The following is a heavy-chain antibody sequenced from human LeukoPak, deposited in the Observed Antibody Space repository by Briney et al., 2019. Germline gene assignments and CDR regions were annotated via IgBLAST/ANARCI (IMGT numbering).Heavy chain of an antibody. V-gene: IGHV1-18*01. D-gene: IGHD3-3*01. Sequence: ASVKVSCKASGYTFTSYGISWVRQAPGQGLEWMGWISAYNGNTNYAQKLQGRVTMTTDTSTSTAYMELRSLRSDDTAVYYCARDHYDFWSGYYSPRSVFDYWGQGTLVTVSS. J-gene: IGHJ4*02. CDR3: ARDHYDFWSGYYSPRSVFDY. CDR2: ISAYNGNT. CDR1: GYTFTSYG.